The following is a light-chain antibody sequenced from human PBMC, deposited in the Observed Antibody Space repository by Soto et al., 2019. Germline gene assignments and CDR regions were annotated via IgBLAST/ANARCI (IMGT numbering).Light chain of an antibody. V-gene: IGKV3-11*01. CDR2: DAS. Sequence: EIVLTQSPATLSLSPGERATLSCRASQSVSSYLAWYQQKPGQAPRLLIYDASNRATGIPARFSGSGSGTDFTLTISSLEPEDFAVYYCQQRSNWLSWTFGQGTKV. CDR3: QQRSNWLSWT. CDR1: QSVSSY. J-gene: IGKJ1*01.